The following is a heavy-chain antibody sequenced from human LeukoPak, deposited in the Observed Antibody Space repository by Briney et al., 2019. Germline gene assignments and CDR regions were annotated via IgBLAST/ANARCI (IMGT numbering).Heavy chain of an antibody. D-gene: IGHD3-10*01. Sequence: SETLSLTCAVYGGSFSGYYWSWIRQPPGKGLEWIGEINHSGSTNYNPSLKSRVTISVDTSKNQFSLKLSSVTAADTAVYYCARGGRHYGSGSYYRKNYYYYYMDVWGKGTTVTVSS. V-gene: IGHV4-34*01. J-gene: IGHJ6*03. CDR2: INHSGST. CDR1: GGSFSGYY. CDR3: ARGGRHYGSGSYYRKNYYYYYMDV.